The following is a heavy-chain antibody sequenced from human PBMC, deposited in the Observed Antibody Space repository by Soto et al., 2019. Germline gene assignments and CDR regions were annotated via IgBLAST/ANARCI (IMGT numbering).Heavy chain of an antibody. CDR3: ARDSMATVTTRLDY. D-gene: IGHD4-17*01. CDR1: GYTFTSYG. V-gene: IGHV1-18*01. Sequence: ASVPVSCKASGYTFTSYGISWVRQAPGQGLEWMGWISAYNGNTNYAQKLQGRVTMTTDTSTSTAYMELRSLRSDDTAVYYCARDSMATVTTRLDYWGQGTLVTVSS. CDR2: ISAYNGNT. J-gene: IGHJ4*02.